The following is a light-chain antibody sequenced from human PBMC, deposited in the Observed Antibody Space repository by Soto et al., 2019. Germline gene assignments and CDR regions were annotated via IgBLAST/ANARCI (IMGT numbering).Light chain of an antibody. CDR2: VAS. J-gene: IGKJ1*01. CDR1: QSIGTY. CDR3: MQNKHFPWT. V-gene: IGKV1-39*01. Sequence: DLQMTQSPSSLSASVGDRVTITCRASQSIGTYLNWYQQKPGKAPKLLIFVASSLQIGVPSRFRGSGSGTDFTLKISRLEAEDVGVYFCMQNKHFPWTFGQGTKVEI.